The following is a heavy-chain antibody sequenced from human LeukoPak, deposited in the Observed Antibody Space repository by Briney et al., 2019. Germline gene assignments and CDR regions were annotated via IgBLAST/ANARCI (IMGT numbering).Heavy chain of an antibody. CDR2: ISGSGGST. CDR1: GFIFSCYA. V-gene: IGHV3-23*01. CDR3: AKDRSCINEVCHGDFDY. J-gene: IGHJ4*02. Sequence: GGFLRLSCAASGFIFSCYAMSWVRQAPGEGLEWGLTISGSGGSTYYADSVRGRFTISRDNSKNTLYLQMNSLRAEYTAVYYCAKDRSCINEVCHGDFDYWGQGTLVTVSS. D-gene: IGHD2-8*01.